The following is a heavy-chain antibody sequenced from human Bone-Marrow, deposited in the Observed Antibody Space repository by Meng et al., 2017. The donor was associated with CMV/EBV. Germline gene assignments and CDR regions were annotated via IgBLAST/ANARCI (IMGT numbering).Heavy chain of an antibody. CDR3: TTAYPGLRFLEWLSGAYGMDV. J-gene: IGHJ6*02. CDR1: GYTFTGYY. CDR2: INPNSGGT. Sequence: ASVKVSCKASGYTFTGYYMHWVRQAPGQGLEWMGWINPNSGGTNYAQKFQGRVTMTRDTSISTAYMELSRLRSDDTAVYYCTTAYPGLRFLEWLSGAYGMDVWGQGTTVTVSS. V-gene: IGHV1-2*02. D-gene: IGHD3-3*01.